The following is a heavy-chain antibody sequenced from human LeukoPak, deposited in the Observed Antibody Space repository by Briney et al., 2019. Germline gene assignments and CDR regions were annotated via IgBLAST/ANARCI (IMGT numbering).Heavy chain of an antibody. CDR1: GGSISSYY. J-gene: IGHJ4*02. D-gene: IGHD3-10*01. CDR3: ARVGTYGSGSYLSWLDY. CDR2: IYYSGST. V-gene: IGHV4-59*01. Sequence: PSETLSLTCTVSGGSISSYYWSWIRQPPGKGLEWIGYIYYSGSTNYNPSLKSQVTISVDTSKNQFSLKLSSVTAADTAVYYCARVGTYGSGSYLSWLDYWGQGTLVTVSS.